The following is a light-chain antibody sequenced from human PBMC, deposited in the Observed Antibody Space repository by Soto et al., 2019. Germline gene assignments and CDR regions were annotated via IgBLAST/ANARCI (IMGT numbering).Light chain of an antibody. CDR3: CSYAGSNTWV. CDR1: SGDVGGYNY. CDR2: DVK. J-gene: IGLJ3*02. V-gene: IGLV2-11*01. Sequence: QSVLTQPRSVSGSPGQSVTISCTGTSGDVGGYNYVSWYQDHRGKAPKLMIYDVKQRPSGVPDRFSGSKSGNTASLTISGLQADDDSDYYCCSYAGSNTWVFGGGTKLTVL.